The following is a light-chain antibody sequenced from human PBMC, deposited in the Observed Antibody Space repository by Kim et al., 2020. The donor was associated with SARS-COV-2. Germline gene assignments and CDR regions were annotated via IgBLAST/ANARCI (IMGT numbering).Light chain of an antibody. Sequence: GQRVTISCSGGSSNIGSNYVFWYLHLPGTAPKLLIYRNNQRPSGVPDRFSGSKSGTSASLAISGLRSEDEADYYCAAWDDSLSGPVFGGGTKLTVL. CDR1: SSNIGSNY. CDR2: RNN. V-gene: IGLV1-47*01. J-gene: IGLJ3*02. CDR3: AAWDDSLSGPV.